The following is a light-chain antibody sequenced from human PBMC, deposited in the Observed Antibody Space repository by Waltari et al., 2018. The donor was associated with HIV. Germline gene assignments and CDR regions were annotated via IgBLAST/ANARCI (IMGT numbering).Light chain of an antibody. CDR2: RNT. V-gene: IGLV1-47*01. Sequence: QSLLAQPRSVSGTPGQRVNISCSGSNSNVRNNYRYWYQQVPGVAPKLLIYRNTQRPSGVPDRFSGSKSGTSASLAISGLRTEDEGYYYCAAWDDRLSGRLFGGGTKVTVL. J-gene: IGLJ2*01. CDR3: AAWDDRLSGRL. CDR1: NSNVRNNY.